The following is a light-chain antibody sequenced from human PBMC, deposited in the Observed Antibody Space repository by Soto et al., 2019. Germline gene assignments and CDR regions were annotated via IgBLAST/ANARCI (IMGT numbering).Light chain of an antibody. Sequence: DIQITQSPSTLTASVGDRVTITCRASQSISSWVAWYQQKPGKAPKLLIYDACSLESEVPSMFSGSGSRTEFTLTISSLQPDEFATYYCQQDNSYSPTFGEGTKV. CDR3: QQDNSYSPT. CDR1: QSISSW. V-gene: IGKV1-5*01. CDR2: DAC. J-gene: IGKJ1*01.